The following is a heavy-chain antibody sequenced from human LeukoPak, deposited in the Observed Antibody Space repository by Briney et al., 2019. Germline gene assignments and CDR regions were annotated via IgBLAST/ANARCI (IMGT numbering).Heavy chain of an antibody. Sequence: GGSLRLPCVASGFTFGNYGMNWVRQAPGKGLEWVAIIWFDGSNIDYADSVKGRFTISRDNSKNTLFLQMNSLRAEGTAVYYCSRDHGDYSFDYWGQGTLVTVSS. CDR3: SRDHGDYSFDY. V-gene: IGHV3-33*01. J-gene: IGHJ4*02. CDR1: GFTFGNYG. D-gene: IGHD4-17*01. CDR2: IWFDGSNI.